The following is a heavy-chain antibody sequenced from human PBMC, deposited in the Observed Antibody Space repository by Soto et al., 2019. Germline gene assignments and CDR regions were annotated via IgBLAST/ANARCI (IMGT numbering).Heavy chain of an antibody. Sequence: PWESLKISCWGSGSSFTAFWSGWVRQMPGKGPEWMGIIYPGDYDTRYSPSFQGQVTISADKSISTAYLQWSSLKASDTARYYCARSEKWLVPDYYEDYGMDVWGQGTTVTVSS. CDR3: ARSEKWLVPDYYEDYGMDV. J-gene: IGHJ6*02. D-gene: IGHD6-19*01. CDR2: IYPGDYDT. CDR1: GSSFTAFW. V-gene: IGHV5-51*01.